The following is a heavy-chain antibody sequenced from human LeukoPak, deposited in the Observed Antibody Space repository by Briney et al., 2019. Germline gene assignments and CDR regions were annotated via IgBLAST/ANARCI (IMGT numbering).Heavy chain of an antibody. CDR1: GFTFGNYW. D-gene: IGHD6-13*01. Sequence: GGSLRLSCAASGFTFGNYWMTWVRQAPGKGLEWVANIKPDGSEEYYVDSVKGRFTISRDNARTLLYLQMAGLRAEDTAIYYCAINTVSAAGDSWGQGTLVTVSS. CDR2: IKPDGSEE. J-gene: IGHJ4*02. V-gene: IGHV3-7*01. CDR3: AINTVSAAGDS.